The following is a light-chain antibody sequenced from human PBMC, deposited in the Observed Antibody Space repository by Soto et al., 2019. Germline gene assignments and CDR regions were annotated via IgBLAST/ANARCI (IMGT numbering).Light chain of an antibody. CDR3: QQHSNWPLT. Sequence: EIVLTQSPGTLSLSPGERATLSCRASQSVGSNLAWYQQNPGQAPRLLIFDASNRATGIPARFSGSGSGTDFILAISSLEPEDFVVYYCQQHSNWPLTFGGGTKVEIK. CDR1: QSVGSN. J-gene: IGKJ4*01. CDR2: DAS. V-gene: IGKV3-11*01.